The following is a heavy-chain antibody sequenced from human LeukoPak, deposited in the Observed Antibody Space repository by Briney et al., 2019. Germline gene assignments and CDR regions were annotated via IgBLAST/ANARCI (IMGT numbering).Heavy chain of an antibody. CDR3: ARGGCSSTSCYIAVDAFDI. CDR1: GGSISSYY. J-gene: IGHJ3*02. D-gene: IGHD2-2*02. CDR2: IYTSGST. Sequence: PSETLSLTCTVSGGSISSYYWSWIRQPAGKGLEWIGRIYTSGSTNYNPSLKSRVTMSVDTSKNQFSPKLSSVTAADTAVYYCARGGCSSTSCYIAVDAFDIWGQGTMVTVSS. V-gene: IGHV4-4*07.